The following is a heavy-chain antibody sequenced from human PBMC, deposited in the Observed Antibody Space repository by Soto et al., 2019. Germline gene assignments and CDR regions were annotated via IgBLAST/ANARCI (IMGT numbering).Heavy chain of an antibody. V-gene: IGHV1-69*13. J-gene: IGHJ6*02. Sequence: GASVKVSCKASGGTFSSYAISWVRQAPGQGLEWMGGIIPIFGTANYAQKFQGRVTITADESTSTAYMELSSLRSEDTAVYYCARDQGWELPISCYYGMDVWGQGTTVTVSS. D-gene: IGHD1-26*01. CDR3: ARDQGWELPISCYYGMDV. CDR1: GGTFSSYA. CDR2: IIPIFGTA.